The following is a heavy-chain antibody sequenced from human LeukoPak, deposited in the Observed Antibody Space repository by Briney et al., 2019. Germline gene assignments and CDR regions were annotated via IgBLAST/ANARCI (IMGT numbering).Heavy chain of an antibody. CDR1: GYTFTSYG. D-gene: IGHD3-22*01. Sequence: GASVKVSCKASGYTFTSYGISWVRQAPGQGLEWMGWISAYNGNTNYAQKLQGRVTMTTDTSTSTAYMELRSLRSDDTAAYYCARGGSYYDSSGYYPPWDWFDPWGQGTLVTVSS. CDR2: ISAYNGNT. CDR3: ARGGSYYDSSGYYPPWDWFDP. V-gene: IGHV1-18*01. J-gene: IGHJ5*02.